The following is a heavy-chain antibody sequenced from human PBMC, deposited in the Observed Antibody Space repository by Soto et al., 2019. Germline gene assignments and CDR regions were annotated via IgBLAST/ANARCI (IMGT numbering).Heavy chain of an antibody. CDR3: AKGSDRGYSFGYDY. V-gene: IGHV3-9*01. CDR1: GFTFDDYA. Sequence: PGGSLRLSCAASGFTFDDYAMSCARQAPGKGLEWVSGLSYNSGTIGYADSVKGRFTISRDNAKNSLYLQMNSLRVEDTALYYCAKGSDRGYSFGYDYWGQGTLVTVSS. J-gene: IGHJ4*02. CDR2: LSYNSGTI. D-gene: IGHD5-18*01.